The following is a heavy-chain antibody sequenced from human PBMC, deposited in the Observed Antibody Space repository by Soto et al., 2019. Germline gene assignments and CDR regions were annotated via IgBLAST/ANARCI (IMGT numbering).Heavy chain of an antibody. J-gene: IGHJ4*02. V-gene: IGHV1-69*13. CDR3: ARSIGQRGYYFDY. Sequence: ASVKVSCKASGGTFSSYAISWVRQAPGQGLEWMGGIIPIFGTANYAQKFQGRVTITADESTSTAYMELSSLRSEDTAVYYCARSIGQRGYYFDYWGQGTLVTVSS. CDR2: IIPIFGTA. CDR1: GGTFSSYA. D-gene: IGHD1-26*01.